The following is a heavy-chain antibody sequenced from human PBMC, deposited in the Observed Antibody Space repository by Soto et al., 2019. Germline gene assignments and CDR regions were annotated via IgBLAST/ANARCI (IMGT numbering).Heavy chain of an antibody. CDR3: VKDLVTPYYFDY. J-gene: IGHJ4*02. CDR2: IYPGDSDT. D-gene: IGHD5-12*01. Sequence: GESLKISCKGSGYSFTSYWIGWVRQMPGKGLEWMGIIYPGDSDTRYSPSFQGQVTISADKSISTAYLQWSSLRAEDTAVYYCVKDLVTPYYFDYWGQGTLVTVSS. CDR1: GYSFTSYW. V-gene: IGHV5-51*01.